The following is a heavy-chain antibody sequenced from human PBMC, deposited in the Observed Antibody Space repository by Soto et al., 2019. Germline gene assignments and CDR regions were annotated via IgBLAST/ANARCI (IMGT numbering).Heavy chain of an antibody. CDR2: IRGSGDST. D-gene: IGHD6-13*01. V-gene: IGHV3-23*01. CDR3: AKAYGSSGGTVDRPYFDY. CDR1: GFTFSSYA. Sequence: EVQLLESGGGLVQPGGSLRLSCAASGFTFSSYAMSWVRQAPGKGLEWVSAIRGSGDSTFHADSVKGRFTISRDNSKNTLYLQMNSLRAEDTAVYYCAKAYGSSGGTVDRPYFDYWGQGTLVTVSS. J-gene: IGHJ4*02.